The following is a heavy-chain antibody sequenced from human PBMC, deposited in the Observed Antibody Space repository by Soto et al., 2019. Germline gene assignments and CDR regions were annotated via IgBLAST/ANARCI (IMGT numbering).Heavy chain of an antibody. CDR2: INHSGST. J-gene: IGHJ4*02. D-gene: IGHD2-21*02. CDR3: ARGLDIVVVTAIRRGLFDY. Sequence: KPSETLSLTCAVYGGSFSGYYWSWIRQPPGKGLEWIGEINHSGSTNYNPSLKSRVTISADTSKNQFSLKLSSVTAADTAVYYCARGLDIVVVTAIRRGLFDYWGQGTLVTVSS. CDR1: GGSFSGYY. V-gene: IGHV4-34*01.